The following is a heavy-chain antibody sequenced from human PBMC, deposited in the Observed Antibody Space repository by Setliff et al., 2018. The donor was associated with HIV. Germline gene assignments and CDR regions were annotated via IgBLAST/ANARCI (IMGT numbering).Heavy chain of an antibody. CDR3: VRDRELRTTRSLDF. CDR2: INTRGGST. D-gene: IGHD1-1*01. V-gene: IGHV1-46*01. CDR1: GTNLLPYY. Sequence: ASVKVSCKTSGTNLLPYYMHWVRQAPGQGLEWMGVINTRGGSTSYAQKFQGRVTMTSDTSTYTVYMELRSLRSDDTAVYYCVRDRELRTTRSLDFWGPGTLVTVSS. J-gene: IGHJ4*02.